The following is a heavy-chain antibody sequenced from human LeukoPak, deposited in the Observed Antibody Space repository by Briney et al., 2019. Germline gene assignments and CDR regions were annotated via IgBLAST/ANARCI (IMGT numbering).Heavy chain of an antibody. CDR2: ISSNGSTT. Sequence: AGGSLRLSCAASGFTFSSYVMDWVRQAPGKGLEYVSGISSNGSTTYYANSVKGRFTISRDNAKNTLSLQMGSLRVEDMAVYYCARGRIIRGTSSAYYGMDVWGQGTTVTVSS. D-gene: IGHD2/OR15-2a*01. J-gene: IGHJ6*02. CDR1: GFTFSSYV. V-gene: IGHV3-64*01. CDR3: ARGRIIRGTSSAYYGMDV.